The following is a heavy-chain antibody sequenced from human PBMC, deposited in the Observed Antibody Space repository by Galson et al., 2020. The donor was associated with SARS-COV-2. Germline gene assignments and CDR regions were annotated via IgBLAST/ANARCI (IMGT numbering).Heavy chain of an antibody. V-gene: IGHV5-51*01. CDR3: ARLLPTMVRGVRNYYYGMDV. D-gene: IGHD3-10*01. CDR2: IYPGDSDT. Sequence: KIGESLKISCKGSGYSFTSYWIGWVRQMPGKGLEWMGIIYPGDSDTRYSPSFQGQVTISADKSISTAYLQWSSLKASDTAMYYCARLLPTMVRGVRNYYYGMDVWGQGTTVTVSS. J-gene: IGHJ6*02. CDR1: GYSFTSYW.